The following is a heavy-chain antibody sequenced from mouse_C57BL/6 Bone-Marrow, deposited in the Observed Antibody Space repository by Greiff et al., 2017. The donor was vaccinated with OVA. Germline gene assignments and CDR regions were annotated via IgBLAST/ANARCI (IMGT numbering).Heavy chain of an antibody. Sequence: QVQLKQSGPELVKPGASVKLSCKASGYTFTSYDINWVKQRPGQGLEWIGWIYPRDGSTKYNEKFKGKATLTVDTSSSTAYMELHILTSEDSAVYFCARHYSNYGAWFAYWGQGTLVTVSA. V-gene: IGHV1-85*01. CDR1: GYTFTSYD. D-gene: IGHD2-5*01. CDR3: ARHYSNYGAWFAY. CDR2: IYPRDGST. J-gene: IGHJ3*01.